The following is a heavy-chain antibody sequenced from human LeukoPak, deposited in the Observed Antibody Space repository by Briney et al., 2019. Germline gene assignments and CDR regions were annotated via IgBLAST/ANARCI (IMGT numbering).Heavy chain of an antibody. Sequence: SETLSLTCTVSGGSISSYYWSWIRQPAGKGLEWIGRIYTSGSTNYNPSLKSRVTMSVDTSKNRFSLKLSSVTAADTAVYYCARDGVWWGGYYYYYYMDVWGKGTTVTISS. D-gene: IGHD2-15*01. CDR3: ARDGVWWGGYYYYYYMDV. J-gene: IGHJ6*03. V-gene: IGHV4-4*07. CDR1: GGSISSYY. CDR2: IYTSGST.